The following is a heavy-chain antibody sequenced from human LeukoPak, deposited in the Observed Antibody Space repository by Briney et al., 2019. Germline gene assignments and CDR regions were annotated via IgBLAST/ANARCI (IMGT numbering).Heavy chain of an antibody. CDR3: ARDMRDYSFDY. V-gene: IGHV4-34*01. CDR1: GGSFSGYY. Sequence: SETLSLTCAVYGGSFSGYYWSWIRQPPGKGLEWIGEINHSGSTNYNPSLKSRVTISVDTSKNQFSLKLSSVTAADTAVYYCARDMRDYSFDYWGQGTLVTVSS. J-gene: IGHJ4*02. CDR2: INHSGST. D-gene: IGHD2-21*01.